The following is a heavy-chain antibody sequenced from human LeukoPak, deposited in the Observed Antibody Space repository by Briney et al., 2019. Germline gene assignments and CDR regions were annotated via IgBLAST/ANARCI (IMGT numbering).Heavy chain of an antibody. CDR1: GFTFSSYS. CDR2: ISSSSSTI. J-gene: IGHJ3*02. V-gene: IGHV3-48*04. CDR3: ARIGDSSGYFAFDI. D-gene: IGHD3-22*01. Sequence: PGGSLRLSCVAAGFTFSSYSMKWVRQAPGKGLEWVSYISSSSSTIYYADSVKGRFTISRDNAKNSLFLQMNSLRAEDTAVYYCARIGDSSGYFAFDIWGQGTMVTVSS.